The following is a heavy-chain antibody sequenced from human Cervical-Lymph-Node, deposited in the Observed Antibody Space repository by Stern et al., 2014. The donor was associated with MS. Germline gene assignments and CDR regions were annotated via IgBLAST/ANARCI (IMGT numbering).Heavy chain of an antibody. D-gene: IGHD6-13*01. CDR2: IYWDDDK. CDR3: GHRTADAARAWFDP. Sequence: QVTLRESGPTLVKPTQTLTLTCTFSGFSFNTSRMAVGWIRQPPGKALEWLALIYWDDDKRYSPSLKSRLTISKDTSKDQVVLTMTNMDPVDTATYYCGHRTADAARAWFDPWGQGTLVTVSS. J-gene: IGHJ5*02. V-gene: IGHV2-5*02. CDR1: GFSFNTSRMA.